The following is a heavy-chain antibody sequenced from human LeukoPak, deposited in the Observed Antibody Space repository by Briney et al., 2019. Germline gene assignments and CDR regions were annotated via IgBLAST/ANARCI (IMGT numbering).Heavy chain of an antibody. CDR3: ARETPSIGSGYYDY. V-gene: IGHV4-61*01. CDR1: GGSVSSGSYY. CDR2: IYYSGST. Sequence: SETLSLTCTVSGGSVSSGSYYWNWIRQPPGKGLEWIGYIYYSGSTNYNPSLNSRVTISLDTSKNQFSLKLSSVTAADTAVYYCARETPSIGSGYYDYWGQGTLVTVSS. D-gene: IGHD3-22*01. J-gene: IGHJ4*02.